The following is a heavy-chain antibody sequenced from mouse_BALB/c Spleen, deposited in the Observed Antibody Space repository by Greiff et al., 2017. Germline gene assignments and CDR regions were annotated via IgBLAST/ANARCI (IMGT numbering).Heavy chain of an antibody. CDR3: ARDEVTTVVGGFAY. CDR2: ISDGGSYT. V-gene: IGHV5-4*02. CDR1: GFTFSDYY. Sequence: EVQRVESGGGLVKPGGSLKLSCAASGFTFSDYYMYWVRQTPEKRLEWVATISDGGSYTYYPDSVKERFTISRDNAKNNLYLQMSSLKSEDTAMYYCARDEVTTVVGGFAYWGQGTLVTVSA. J-gene: IGHJ3*01. D-gene: IGHD1-1*01.